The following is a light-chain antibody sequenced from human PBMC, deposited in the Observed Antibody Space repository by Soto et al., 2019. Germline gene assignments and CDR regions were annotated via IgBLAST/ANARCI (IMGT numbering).Light chain of an antibody. V-gene: IGKV1-39*01. CDR2: DAA. CDR1: QNINTY. J-gene: IGKJ3*01. CDR3: QQTSSAPFT. Sequence: DIQMTQSPYSLSAAVGDRVTIACRASQNINTYLNWYQQKPGKAPKLLIFDAASLQSGVPSRFSGGGSRTDFTLTITSLQPEDFATDSCQQTSSAPFTFGPGTKVDI.